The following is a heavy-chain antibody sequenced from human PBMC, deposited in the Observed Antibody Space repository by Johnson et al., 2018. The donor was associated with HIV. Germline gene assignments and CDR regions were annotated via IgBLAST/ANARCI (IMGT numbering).Heavy chain of an antibody. CDR1: GFTFSSYW. CDR3: ARDEGYYNFWSGPGAFDI. D-gene: IGHD3-3*01. CDR2: IKQDGAEI. Sequence: VQLVESGGGLVQPGGSLRLSCEASGFTFSSYWMSWVRQAPGKGLEWVANIKQDGAEIFYVDSVKGRFTISRDNSKNTLYLQMNSLRAEDTALYYCARDEGYYNFWSGPGAFDIWGQGTMVTVSS. V-gene: IGHV3-7*05. J-gene: IGHJ3*02.